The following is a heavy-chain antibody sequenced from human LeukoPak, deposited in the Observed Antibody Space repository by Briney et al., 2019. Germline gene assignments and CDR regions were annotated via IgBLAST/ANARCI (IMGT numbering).Heavy chain of an antibody. J-gene: IGHJ6*03. Sequence: SETLSLTCTVSGGSISSYYWSWIRQPPGKGLEWIGYIYSSGGTNYNPSLKSRVTISVDTSKNQFSLKLSSVTAADTAVYYCARRGPTYYYYYMDVWGKGTTVTVSS. CDR1: GGSISSYY. V-gene: IGHV4-59*01. CDR3: ARRGPTYYYYYMDV. D-gene: IGHD3-10*01. CDR2: IYSSGGT.